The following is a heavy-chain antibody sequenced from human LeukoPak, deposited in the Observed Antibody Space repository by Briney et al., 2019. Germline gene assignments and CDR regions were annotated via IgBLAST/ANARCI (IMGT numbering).Heavy chain of an antibody. CDR1: GGSISSYF. J-gene: IGHJ4*02. CDR2: IYTSGST. CDR3: ARDGPHKRDYYDSSGYYFDY. V-gene: IGHV4-4*07. Sequence: PSETLSLTCTVSGGSISSYFWSWIRQPAGKGLEWIGRIYTSGSTNYNPSLKSRVTMSVDTSKNQFSLKLSSVTAADTAVYYCARDGPHKRDYYDSSGYYFDYWGQGTLVTVSS. D-gene: IGHD3-22*01.